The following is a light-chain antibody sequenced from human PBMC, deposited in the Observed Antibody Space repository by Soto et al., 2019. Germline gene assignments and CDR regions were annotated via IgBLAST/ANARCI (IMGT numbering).Light chain of an antibody. CDR2: AAS. CDR3: QQLNSYPLT. CDR1: QGITSY. V-gene: IGKV1-9*01. Sequence: DIPLTQSPSFLSASVGDRVTITCRASQGITSYLAWYQQKPGKAPKLLISAASTLESGVPSRFSGSGSGTEFTLTISTLQPEDFATYYCQQLNSYPLTFGGGTKVEI. J-gene: IGKJ4*01.